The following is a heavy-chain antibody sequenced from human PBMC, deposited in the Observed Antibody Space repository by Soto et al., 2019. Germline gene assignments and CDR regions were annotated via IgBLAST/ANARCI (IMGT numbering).Heavy chain of an antibody. CDR3: AHSRGYSYAYDAFDI. J-gene: IGHJ3*02. D-gene: IGHD5-18*01. V-gene: IGHV2-5*02. Sequence: QITLKASGPTLVKPTQTLTLTCSFSGFSLSTSGVGVGWVRQPPGKALEWLALIYWDDDKRYNPSLKSRFAITKDTSKNQVDLTMTDMHPVDTATYYGAHSRGYSYAYDAFDISGQGTMVTVTS. CDR2: IYWDDDK. CDR1: GFSLSTSGVG.